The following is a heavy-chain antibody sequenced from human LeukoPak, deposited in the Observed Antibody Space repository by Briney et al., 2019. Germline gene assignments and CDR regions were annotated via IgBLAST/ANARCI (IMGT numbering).Heavy chain of an antibody. D-gene: IGHD3-22*01. CDR2: INPNSGGT. J-gene: IGHJ4*02. CDR3: ARGRIRDDSSGYYSLPTGPFDY. Sequence: GASVKVSCKASGYTFTGYYMHWVRQAPGQGLEWMGWINPNSGGTNYAQKFQGRVTMTRDTSISTAYMELSRLRSDDTAVYYCARGRIRDDSSGYYSLPTGPFDYWGQGTLVTVSS. CDR1: GYTFTGYY. V-gene: IGHV1-2*02.